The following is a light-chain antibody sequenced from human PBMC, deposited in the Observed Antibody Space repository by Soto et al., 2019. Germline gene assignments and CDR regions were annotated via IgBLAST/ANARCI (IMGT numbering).Light chain of an antibody. J-gene: IGKJ1*01. CDR2: KAS. Sequence: DIQMTQSPSTLSGSVSDRVTITCRASQTISSWLVWYQQKPGKAPKLLIYKASTLKSGVPSRFSGSGSGTEFTLTISCLQPDDFATYYCQHYNSYSEAFGQGTKVDIK. CDR1: QTISSW. V-gene: IGKV1-5*03. CDR3: QHYNSYSEA.